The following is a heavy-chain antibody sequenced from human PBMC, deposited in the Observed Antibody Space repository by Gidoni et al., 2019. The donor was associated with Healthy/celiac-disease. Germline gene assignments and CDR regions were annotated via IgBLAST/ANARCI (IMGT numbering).Heavy chain of an antibody. Sequence: QVQLVPSGAEVQKPGPSVKFSCTASGSTFPIYGLSWVRQAPGHALQWMGWISDYNGNTNYAQKLQGRVTMTTDTSTSTAYRELRSLRADDTAVYYCARGGSLWSGGSCYKGRRGSHQERDNGFDPWGQGTLVTVSS. CDR1: GSTFPIYG. D-gene: IGHD2-15*01. J-gene: IGHJ5*02. CDR2: ISDYNGNT. V-gene: IGHV1-18*01. CDR3: ARGGSLWSGGSCYKGRRGSHQERDNGFDP.